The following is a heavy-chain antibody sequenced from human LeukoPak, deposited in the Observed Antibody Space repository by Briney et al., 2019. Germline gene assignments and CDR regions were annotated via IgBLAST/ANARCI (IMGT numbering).Heavy chain of an antibody. D-gene: IGHD3-10*01. Sequence: GRSLRLSCAASGFSFSSYGMHWVRQAPGKGLEWVAVISYDGNDKYSADSVKGRFTISRDSSKNTLYLQMNSLRAEDTAVYYCAKASGVPWADYAFDIWGQGTMVTVSS. CDR1: GFSFSSYG. CDR3: AKASGVPWADYAFDI. J-gene: IGHJ3*02. V-gene: IGHV3-30*18. CDR2: ISYDGNDK.